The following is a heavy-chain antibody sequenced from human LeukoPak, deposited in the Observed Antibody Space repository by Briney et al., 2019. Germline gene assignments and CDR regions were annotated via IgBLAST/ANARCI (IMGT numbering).Heavy chain of an antibody. J-gene: IGHJ6*02. D-gene: IGHD2-2*01. CDR3: ARRSSTSYYYYGMDV. V-gene: IGHV4-59*01. CDR2: IYYSGST. Sequence: SETLSLTCTVSGGSISSYYWSWIRQPPGKGLEWIGYIYYSGSTNYNPSLKSRVTISVDTSKNQLSLKLSSVTAADTAVYYCARRSSTSYYYYGMDVWGQGTTVTVSS. CDR1: GGSISSYY.